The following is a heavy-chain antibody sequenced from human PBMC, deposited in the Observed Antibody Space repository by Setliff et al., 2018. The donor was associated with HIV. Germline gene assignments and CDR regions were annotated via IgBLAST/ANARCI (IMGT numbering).Heavy chain of an antibody. Sequence: PSETLSLTCTVSGGFTNTKYWSWIRQTPGKGLEWIGYIYYRGSTDYNPSLKSRVTISLDTSKNQFSLILSSITAADTAVYYCARGAAADGRLFGYWGQGTLVTVSS. CDR1: GGFTNTKY. CDR3: ARGAAADGRLFGY. J-gene: IGHJ4*02. CDR2: IYYRGST. D-gene: IGHD4-17*01. V-gene: IGHV4-59*01.